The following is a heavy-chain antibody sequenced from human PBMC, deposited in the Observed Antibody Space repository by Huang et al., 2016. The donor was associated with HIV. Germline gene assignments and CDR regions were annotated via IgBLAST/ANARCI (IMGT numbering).Heavy chain of an antibody. CDR3: AKGRRAFDV. CDR1: GYSFSISW. Sequence: EVQLVQSGAEVKKPGESLKISCTGSGYSFSISWIAWVRQMPGKGLGWVGISYPFEAKSTYSPPFEGHVSISVDKSINTVYLHWSSLKASDTAIYYCAKGRRAFDVWGQGTWVTVSS. J-gene: IGHJ3*01. CDR2: SYPFEAKS. V-gene: IGHV5-51*03.